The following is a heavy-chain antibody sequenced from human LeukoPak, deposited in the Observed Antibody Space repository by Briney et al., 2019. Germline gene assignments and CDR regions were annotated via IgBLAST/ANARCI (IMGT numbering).Heavy chain of an antibody. D-gene: IGHD2-15*01. V-gene: IGHV1-18*01. CDR1: GYTFTSYG. CDR2: IRAYNGNT. CDR3: ARGETYSRGLLVY. Sequence: ASVKVSCKASGYTFTSYGISWVRQAPGQGLEWMGWIRAYNGNTNYAQKFQGRVTMTTDTSTSTAYVELKSLRSDDTAVYCCARGETYSRGLLVYWGQGTLVTVSS. J-gene: IGHJ4*02.